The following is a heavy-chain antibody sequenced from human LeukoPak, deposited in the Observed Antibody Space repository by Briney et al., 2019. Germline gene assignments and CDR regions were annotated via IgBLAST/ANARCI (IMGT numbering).Heavy chain of an antibody. CDR2: ITRGSIYT. D-gene: IGHD6-13*01. V-gene: IGHV3-21*01. J-gene: IGHJ4*02. Sequence: PGGSLRLSCAASGFTFSSYSMNWVRQAPGKGLEWVSSITRGSIYTFYADSVKGRFTISRDNAKNSLYLQMNSLRGEDTAVYYCASWAGAAAGFSGPFDYWGPGTLVTVSS. CDR1: GFTFSSYS. CDR3: ASWAGAAAGFSGPFDY.